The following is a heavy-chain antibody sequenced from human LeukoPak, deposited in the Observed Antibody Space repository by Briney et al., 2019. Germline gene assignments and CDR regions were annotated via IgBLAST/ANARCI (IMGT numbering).Heavy chain of an antibody. J-gene: IGHJ5*02. CDR2: IYYSGST. CDR1: GGSISSGGY. Sequence: KASQTLSLTCTVSGGSISSGGYWRWIRQPPGKGLEWIGSIYYSGSTYYNPSLKSRVTVSVDTSKNQFSLKLSSVTAADTAVYYCAQLLWLSGHNWFDPWGQGTLVTVPS. V-gene: IGHV4-30-2*03. D-gene: IGHD3-22*01. CDR3: AQLLWLSGHNWFDP.